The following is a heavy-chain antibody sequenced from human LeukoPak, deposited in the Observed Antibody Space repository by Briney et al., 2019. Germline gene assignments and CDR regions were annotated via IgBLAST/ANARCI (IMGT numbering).Heavy chain of an antibody. Sequence: ASVKVSCKASGYTFTGYYIHWVRQAPGQGLEWMGWINPNSGGTNYAQKFQGWVTMTRDTSISTAYMELSRLRSDDTAVYYCARGGPTHLGVPRPDYYYYDMDVWGQGTTVTVSS. CDR1: GYTFTGYY. CDR2: INPNSGGT. J-gene: IGHJ6*02. V-gene: IGHV1-2*04. CDR3: ARGGPTHLGVPRPDYYYYDMDV. D-gene: IGHD3-16*01.